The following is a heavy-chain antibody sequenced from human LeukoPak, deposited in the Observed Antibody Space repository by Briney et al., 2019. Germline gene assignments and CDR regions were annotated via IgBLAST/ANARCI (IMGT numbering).Heavy chain of an antibody. CDR3: ARRGGVTPNLLDY. J-gene: IGHJ4*02. D-gene: IGHD2-8*02. Sequence: PGGSLRLSCAPSGFTFYDYGMSWVRQAPGKGPEWVSGINWNGGSTGYADSVKGRFTISRDNAKNSLHLQMNSLRAEDTALYYCARRGGVTPNLLDYWGQGTLVTVSS. CDR1: GFTFYDYG. V-gene: IGHV3-20*04. CDR2: INWNGGST.